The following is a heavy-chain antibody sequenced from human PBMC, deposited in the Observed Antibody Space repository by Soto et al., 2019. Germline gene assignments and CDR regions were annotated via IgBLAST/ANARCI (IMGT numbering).Heavy chain of an antibody. D-gene: IGHD3-3*01. CDR2: VNHSGIT. CDR3: ARAFPGFWSGYKMPAAFDI. CDR1: GGSFSGYY. V-gene: IGHV4-34*01. Sequence: SETLSLTSAVYGGSFSGYYWSWIRQPPGRWLEGRWQVNHSGITNYTPSLKSRATISVDTSKNRFSVKLSSVAAPDTAVYYCARAFPGFWSGYKMPAAFDIWGQGTMVTVSS. J-gene: IGHJ3*02.